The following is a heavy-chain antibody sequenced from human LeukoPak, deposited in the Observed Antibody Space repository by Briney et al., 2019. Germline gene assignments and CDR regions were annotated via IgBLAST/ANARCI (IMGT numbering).Heavy chain of an antibody. V-gene: IGHV1-18*04. Sequence: HAASVKVSCKASGYTFTSYGISWVRQAPGQGLEWMGWISAYNGNTNYAQKLQGRVTMTTDTSTSTAYMELRSLRSDDTAVYYCARGYCSSTCCFYFDYWGQGTLVTVSS. D-gene: IGHD2-2*01. CDR1: GYTFTSYG. CDR2: ISAYNGNT. J-gene: IGHJ4*02. CDR3: ARGYCSSTCCFYFDY.